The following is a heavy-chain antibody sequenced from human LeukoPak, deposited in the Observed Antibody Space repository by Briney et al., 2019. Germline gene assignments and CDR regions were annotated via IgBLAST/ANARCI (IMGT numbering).Heavy chain of an antibody. CDR1: GYTFTGYY. CDR3: ARGDIVATIDSPFYYYYYYMDV. Sequence: ASVKVSCKASGYTFTGYYMNWVRQAPGQGLEWMGWINPNSGGTNYAQKFQGRVTMTRDTSISTAYMELSRLRSDDTAVYYCARGDIVATIDSPFYYYYYYMDVWGKGTTVTISS. CDR2: INPNSGGT. V-gene: IGHV1-2*02. D-gene: IGHD5-12*01. J-gene: IGHJ6*03.